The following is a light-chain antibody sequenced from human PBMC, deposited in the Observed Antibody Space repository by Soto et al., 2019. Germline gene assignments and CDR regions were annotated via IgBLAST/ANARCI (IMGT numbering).Light chain of an antibody. CDR3: QQYYSFPWT. Sequence: EMVLTQSPGTLSLSPGDRATRSCRASQSVSSSYLAWYQQKPSQAPRLLIYAASSRAAGIPDRFSGSGSGTDFTLTISSLEPEDFATYYCQQYYSFPWTFGQGTKVDIK. V-gene: IGKV3-20*01. CDR1: QSVSSSY. CDR2: AAS. J-gene: IGKJ1*01.